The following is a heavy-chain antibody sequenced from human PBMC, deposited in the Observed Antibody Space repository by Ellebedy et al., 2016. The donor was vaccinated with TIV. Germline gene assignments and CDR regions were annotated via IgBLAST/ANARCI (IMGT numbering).Heavy chain of an antibody. V-gene: IGHV3-23*01. CDR3: ARDAAGNGGKLDY. CDR2: IVGSGS. J-gene: IGHJ4*02. D-gene: IGHD4-23*01. CDR1: GFTFSPYA. Sequence: GESLKISCAASGFTFSPYAMSWVRQAPGKGLEWVSGIVGSGSQKYADSVKGRFTISRDNSKNTLYLQMNSLRAEDTAVYYCARDAAGNGGKLDYWGQGALVTVSS.